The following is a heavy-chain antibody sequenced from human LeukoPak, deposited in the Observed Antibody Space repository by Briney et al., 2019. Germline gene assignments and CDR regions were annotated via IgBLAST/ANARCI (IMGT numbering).Heavy chain of an antibody. Sequence: PGGSLRLSCAASGFTFSSYSMNWVRQAPGKGLEWVGRIKSKTDGGTTDYAAPVKGRFTISRDDSKNTLYLQMNSLKTEDTAVYYCTTRHSGYIFDYWGQGTLVTVSS. CDR1: GFTFSSYS. CDR2: IKSKTDGGTT. D-gene: IGHD5-12*01. CDR3: TTRHSGYIFDY. V-gene: IGHV3-15*01. J-gene: IGHJ4*02.